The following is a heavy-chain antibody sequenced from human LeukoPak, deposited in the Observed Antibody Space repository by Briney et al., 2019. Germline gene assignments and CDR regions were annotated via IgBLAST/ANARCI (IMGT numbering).Heavy chain of an antibody. V-gene: IGHV3-30*04. CDR3: ASVCLVVVPAAMHGGDY. J-gene: IGHJ4*02. D-gene: IGHD2-2*01. CDR2: ISYDGSNK. Sequence: GGSLRLSCAASGFTFSSYAMHWVRQAPGKGLEWVAVISYDGSNKYYADSVKGRFTISRDNSKNTLYLQINSLRAEDTAVYYCASVCLVVVPAAMHGGDYWGQGTLVTVSS. CDR1: GFTFSSYA.